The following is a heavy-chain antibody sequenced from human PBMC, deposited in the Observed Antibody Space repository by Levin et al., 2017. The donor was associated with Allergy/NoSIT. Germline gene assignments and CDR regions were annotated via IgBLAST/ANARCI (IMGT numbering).Heavy chain of an antibody. CDR1: GFTFSSYW. Sequence: GGSLRLSCAASGFTFSSYWMHWVRQAPGKGLVWVSRIKTDGSSTSYADSVKGRFTISRDNAKNTLYLQMNSLRAEDTAVYYCSTGGSYSSGWRNAFDIWGQGTMVTVSS. J-gene: IGHJ3*02. V-gene: IGHV3-74*01. D-gene: IGHD6-19*01. CDR3: STGGSYSSGWRNAFDI. CDR2: IKTDGSST.